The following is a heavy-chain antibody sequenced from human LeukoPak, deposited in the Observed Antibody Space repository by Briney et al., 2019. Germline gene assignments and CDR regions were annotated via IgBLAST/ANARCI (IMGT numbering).Heavy chain of an antibody. Sequence: GGSLRLSCTASGFTFSSYAMSWVRQAPGKGLEWVSAISGSGGSTYYADSVKGRFTISRDNSKNTLYLQMNSLRAEDTAVYYCAKGRSWYGGTFDYWGQGTLVTVSS. CDR3: AKGRSWYGGTFDY. J-gene: IGHJ4*02. D-gene: IGHD6-13*01. CDR1: GFTFSSYA. V-gene: IGHV3-23*01. CDR2: ISGSGGST.